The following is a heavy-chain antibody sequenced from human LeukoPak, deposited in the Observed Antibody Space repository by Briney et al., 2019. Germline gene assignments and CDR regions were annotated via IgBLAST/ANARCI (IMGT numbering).Heavy chain of an antibody. V-gene: IGHV1-8*01. Sequence: GASVKVSCKASGYTFTSYDIDWVRQATGQGLEWMGWMNPNSGNTGYAQRFQGRVTMTSNTSINTAYMELSSLRSEDTAVYYCARGKPCSSGNCYRPWGQGTLVTVSS. CDR1: GYTFTSYD. CDR3: ARGKPCSSGNCYRP. J-gene: IGHJ4*02. D-gene: IGHD2-15*01. CDR2: MNPNSGNT.